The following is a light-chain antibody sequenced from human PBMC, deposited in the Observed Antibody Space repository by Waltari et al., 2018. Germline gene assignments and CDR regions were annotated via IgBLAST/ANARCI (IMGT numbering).Light chain of an antibody. V-gene: IGLV2-23*01. Sequence: QSALTPPASVSGSPGQSITISCTGTRSDVGSYNLVSWDQQHPGKAPKLMIYEGSKRPSGVSNRFSGSKSGNTASLTISGLQAEDEADYYCCSYAGSSTSYWVFGGGTKLTVL. CDR1: RSDVGSYNL. CDR3: CSYAGSSTSYWV. J-gene: IGLJ3*02. CDR2: EGS.